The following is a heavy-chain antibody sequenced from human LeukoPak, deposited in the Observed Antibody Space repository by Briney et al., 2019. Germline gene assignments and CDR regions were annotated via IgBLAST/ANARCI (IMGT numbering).Heavy chain of an antibody. CDR2: IYTSGST. V-gene: IGHV4-4*07. J-gene: IGHJ3*02. CDR3: ARDKSRTYGSADAFDI. CDR1: GGSLSSYY. Sequence: PSETLSLTCTVSGGSLSSYYWNWIRQPAGKGLEWIGRIYTSGSTNYNPSLKSRVTMSVDTSKNQFSLKLSSVTAADAAVYYCARDKSRTYGSADAFDIWGQGTMVTVSS. D-gene: IGHD3-10*01.